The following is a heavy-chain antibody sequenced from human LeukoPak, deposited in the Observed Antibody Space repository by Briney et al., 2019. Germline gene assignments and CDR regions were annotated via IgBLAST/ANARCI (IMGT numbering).Heavy chain of an antibody. CDR3: AKERWGVVPAALDY. Sequence: PGGSLRLSCAASGFTFSDYYMSWIRQAPGKGLEWVAFIRYDGSNKYYADSVKGRFTISRDNSKNTLYLQMNSLRAEDTAVYYCAKERWGVVPAALDYWGQGTLVTVSS. V-gene: IGHV3-30*02. D-gene: IGHD2-2*01. CDR2: IRYDGSNK. CDR1: GFTFSDYY. J-gene: IGHJ4*02.